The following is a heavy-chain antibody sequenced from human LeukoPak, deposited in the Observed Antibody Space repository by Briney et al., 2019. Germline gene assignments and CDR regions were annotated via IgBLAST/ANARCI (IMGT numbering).Heavy chain of an antibody. V-gene: IGHV3-23*01. Sequence: PGGSLRLSCAASGFTFSSYAMSWVRQAPGKGLEWVSAISGSGGSTYYADSVKGRFTISRGNSKNTLYLQMNSLRAEDTAVYYCAKDLDIVVVTATSDAFDIWGQGTMVTVSS. CDR2: ISGSGGST. CDR3: AKDLDIVVVTATSDAFDI. CDR1: GFTFSSYA. J-gene: IGHJ3*02. D-gene: IGHD2-21*02.